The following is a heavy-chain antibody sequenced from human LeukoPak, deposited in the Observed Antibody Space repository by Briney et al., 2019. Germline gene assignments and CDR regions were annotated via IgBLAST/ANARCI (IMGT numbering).Heavy chain of an antibody. D-gene: IGHD3-10*01. CDR1: GGTFSSYA. J-gene: IGHJ6*02. V-gene: IGHV1-18*01. CDR3: ARVPYGSRPRGSAYGMDV. CDR2: ISAYNGNT. Sequence: ASVKVSCKASGGTFSSYAISWVRQAPGQGLEWMGWISAYNGNTNYAQKLQGRVTMTTDTSTSTAYMELRSLRSDDTAVYYCARVPYGSRPRGSAYGMDVWGQGTTVTVSS.